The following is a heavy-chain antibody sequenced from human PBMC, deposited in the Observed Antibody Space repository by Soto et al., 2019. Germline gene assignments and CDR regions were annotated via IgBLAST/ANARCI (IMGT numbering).Heavy chain of an antibody. J-gene: IGHJ5*02. V-gene: IGHV1-69*13. D-gene: IGHD2-2*02. CDR2: IIPIFVTA. CDR3: AREVIVVVPAAISPTKNNWFDP. CDR1: GGTFSSYA. Sequence: SVKVSCKASGGTFSSYAISWVRQAPGQGLEWMGGIIPIFVTANYAQKFQGRVTITADESTSTAYMELSSLRSEDPAVYYCAREVIVVVPAAISPTKNNWFDPWGQGTLVTVSS.